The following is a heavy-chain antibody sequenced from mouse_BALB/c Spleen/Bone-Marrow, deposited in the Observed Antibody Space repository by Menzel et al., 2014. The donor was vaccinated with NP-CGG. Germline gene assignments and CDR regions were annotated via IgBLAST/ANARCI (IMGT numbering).Heavy chain of an antibody. J-gene: IGHJ2*01. D-gene: IGHD2-1*01. CDR2: INSNGGST. Sequence: EVKLVESGGGLVKLGGSLKLSCAASGFTFSSYYMSWVRQTPEKRLELVAAINSNGGSTYYPDTVKGRFTISRDNAKNTLYLQMSSLKSEDTALYYCARRMIIYGNPYYFDYWAKAPLSQSPQ. CDR1: GFTFSSYY. V-gene: IGHV5-6-2*01. CDR3: ARRMIIYGNPYYFDY.